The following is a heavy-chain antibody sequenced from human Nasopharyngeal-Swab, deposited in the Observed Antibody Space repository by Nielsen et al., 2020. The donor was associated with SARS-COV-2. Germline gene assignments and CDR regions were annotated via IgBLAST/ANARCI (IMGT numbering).Heavy chain of an antibody. V-gene: IGHV3-74*01. J-gene: IGHJ4*02. Sequence: ESLKISCAASGFTFSSFWMHWVRKAPGKGLGSVSRINSDGDTTSYADSEKGRFTISRDNAKNTLYLQMSGLRGEATAVYYCAKGRVGATRYYLDYWGQGTLVTVSS. D-gene: IGHD1-26*01. CDR1: GFTFSSFW. CDR3: AKGRVGATRYYLDY. CDR2: INSDGDTT.